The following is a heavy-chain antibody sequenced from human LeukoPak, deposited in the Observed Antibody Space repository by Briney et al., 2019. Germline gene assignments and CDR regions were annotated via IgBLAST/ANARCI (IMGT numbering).Heavy chain of an antibody. CDR2: IYYSGST. CDR1: GGSISSSSHY. Sequence: PSETLSLTCTVSGGSISSSSHYWGWIRQPPGKGLEWIGSIYYSGSTYYNPSLKSRVTISVDTSKNQFSLKLSSVTAADTAVYYCARRQGIVVVTADYWGQGTLVTVSS. J-gene: IGHJ4*02. D-gene: IGHD3-22*01. CDR3: ARRQGIVVVTADY. V-gene: IGHV4-39*01.